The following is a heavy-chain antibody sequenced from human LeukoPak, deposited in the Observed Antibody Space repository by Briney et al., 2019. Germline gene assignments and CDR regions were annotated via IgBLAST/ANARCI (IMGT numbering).Heavy chain of an antibody. CDR2: ISYDGSNK. CDR1: GFTFSSYG. Sequence: PGGSLRLSCAASGFTFSSYGMHWVRQAPGKGLEWVAVISYDGSNKYYADSVKGRFTISRDNSKNTLYLQMNSLRAEDTAVYYCANLLSGDPRYYDILTGAYYFDYWGQGTLVTVSS. D-gene: IGHD3-9*01. J-gene: IGHJ4*02. V-gene: IGHV3-30*18. CDR3: ANLLSGDPRYYDILTGAYYFDY.